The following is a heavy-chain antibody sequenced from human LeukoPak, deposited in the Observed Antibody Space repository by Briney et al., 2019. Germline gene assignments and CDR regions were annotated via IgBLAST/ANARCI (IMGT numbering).Heavy chain of an antibody. CDR3: VRQGGYSHGSVLGH. Sequence: SETLSLTCTVSGGSVSSSNYYWGWIRQPPGKGLEWIGSTYYRGSTEYNPSLKSRVTISVDTSKNQFSLKLSSVTAADTAVYYCVRQGGYSHGSVLGHWGQGTPVTVSS. CDR2: TYYRGST. V-gene: IGHV4-39*01. D-gene: IGHD5-18*01. CDR1: GGSVSSSNYY. J-gene: IGHJ4*02.